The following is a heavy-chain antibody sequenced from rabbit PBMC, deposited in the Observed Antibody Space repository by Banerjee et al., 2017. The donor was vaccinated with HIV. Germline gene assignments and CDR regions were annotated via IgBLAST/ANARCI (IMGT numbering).Heavy chain of an antibody. V-gene: IGHV1S40*01. CDR1: GFSFSSSYW. CDR3: ARDPTSSSGYYAPYFNL. CDR2: IDTGSSGST. D-gene: IGHD1-1*01. Sequence: QSLEESGGDLVKPGASLTLTCTASGFSFSSSYWICWVRQAPGKGLEWIGCIDTGSSGSTVYASWAKGRFTISKTSSTTVTLQMTSLTAADTATYFCARDPTSSSGYYAPYFNLWGPGTLVTVS. J-gene: IGHJ4*01.